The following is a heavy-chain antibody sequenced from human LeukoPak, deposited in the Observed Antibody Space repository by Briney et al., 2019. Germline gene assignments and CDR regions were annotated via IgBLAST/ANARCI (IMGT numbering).Heavy chain of an antibody. CDR2: INHSGST. CDR3: ARGRVICSGGSCYRPYFDY. Sequence: PSETLSLTCAVYGGSFSGYYWSWIRQPPGKGLEWIGEINHSGSTNYNPSLKSRVTISVDTSKNQFSLNLSSMTAADTAVYYCARGRVICSGGSCYRPYFDYWGQGTLVTVSS. D-gene: IGHD2-15*01. CDR1: GGSFSGYY. J-gene: IGHJ4*02. V-gene: IGHV4-34*01.